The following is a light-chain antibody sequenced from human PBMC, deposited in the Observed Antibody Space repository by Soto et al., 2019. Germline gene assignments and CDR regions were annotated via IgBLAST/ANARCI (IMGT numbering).Light chain of an antibody. Sequence: EIVMTQSPATLSVSPGERATLSCRASQSVSSNLAWYQQKPGQAPRLLIYGASTRATGIPARFSGSGSGTDFPLTISSRHSKDFEFYYCQQKKTCPLSTFGQGTKREIK. CDR3: QQKKTCPLST. CDR2: GAS. J-gene: IGKJ2*01. V-gene: IGKV3-15*01. CDR1: QSVSSN.